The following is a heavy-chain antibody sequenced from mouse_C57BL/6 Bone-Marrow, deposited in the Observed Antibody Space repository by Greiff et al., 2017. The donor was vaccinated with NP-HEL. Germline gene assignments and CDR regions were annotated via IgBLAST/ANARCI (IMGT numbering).Heavy chain of an antibody. J-gene: IGHJ4*01. CDR3: ARAAIWLRRYYYAVDY. CDR2: IDPNSGGT. D-gene: IGHD2-2*01. V-gene: IGHV1-72*01. Sequence: QVQLQQPGAELVKPGASVKLSCKASGYTFTSYWMHWVKQRPGRGLEWIGRIDPNSGGTKYNEKFKSKATLTVDKPSSTAYMQLSSLTSEDSAVYYCARAAIWLRRYYYAVDYWGQGTSVTVSS. CDR1: GYTFTSYW.